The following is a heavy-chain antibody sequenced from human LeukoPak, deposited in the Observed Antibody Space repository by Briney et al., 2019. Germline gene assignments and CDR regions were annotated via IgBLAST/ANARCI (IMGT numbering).Heavy chain of an antibody. Sequence: GASVKVSCKASGGTFSSYAISWVRQAPGQGLEWMGGIIPMFGSANSAQKFQGRVTITADESTSTAYMELSSLRSEDTAVYYCARTGCSGDSCYYYFGYWGQGTLVTVSS. D-gene: IGHD2-15*01. J-gene: IGHJ4*02. CDR1: GGTFSSYA. CDR3: ARTGCSGDSCYYYFGY. CDR2: IIPMFGSA. V-gene: IGHV1-69*13.